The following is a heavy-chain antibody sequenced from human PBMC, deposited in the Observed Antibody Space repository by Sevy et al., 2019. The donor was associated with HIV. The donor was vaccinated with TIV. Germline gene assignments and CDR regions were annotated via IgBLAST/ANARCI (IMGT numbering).Heavy chain of an antibody. CDR1: GFTVSSNY. D-gene: IGHD5-18*01. Sequence: GGSLRLSCAASGFTVSSNYMTWVRQAPGKGLEGVSVIYSDGTTYHADSVKDRFTISRDNSKNTLYLQMISLRAEDTAVYYCARGKSGYGYGLNSWGQGTLVTVSS. CDR2: IYSDGTT. CDR3: ARGKSGYGYGLNS. J-gene: IGHJ4*02. V-gene: IGHV3-66*01.